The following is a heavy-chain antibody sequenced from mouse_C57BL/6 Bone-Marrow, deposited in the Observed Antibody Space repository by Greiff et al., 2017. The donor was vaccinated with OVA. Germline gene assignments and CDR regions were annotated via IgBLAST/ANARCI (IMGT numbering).Heavy chain of an antibody. V-gene: IGHV2-2*01. Sequence: VQRVESGPGLVQPSQSLSITCTVSGFSLTSYGVHWVRQSPGKGLEWLGVIWSGGSTDYNAAFISRLSISKDNSKSQVFFKMNSLQADDTAIYYCARDITTVVENAMDYWGQGTSVTVSS. CDR3: ARDITTVVENAMDY. J-gene: IGHJ4*01. D-gene: IGHD1-1*01. CDR1: GFSLTSYG. CDR2: IWSGGST.